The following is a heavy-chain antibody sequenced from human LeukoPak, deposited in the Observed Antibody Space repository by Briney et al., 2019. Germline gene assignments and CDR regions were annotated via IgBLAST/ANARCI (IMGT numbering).Heavy chain of an antibody. J-gene: IGHJ6*02. CDR3: ARDSSGWYRLPYYYYGMDV. Sequence: GGSLRLSCAASGFTFSSYWMSLVRQAPGKGLEWVANSKQDGSEKYYVDSVKGRFTISRDNAKNSLYLQMNSLRAEDTAVYYCARDSSGWYRLPYYYYGMDVWGQGTTVTVSS. V-gene: IGHV3-7*01. CDR1: GFTFSSYW. CDR2: SKQDGSEK. D-gene: IGHD6-19*01.